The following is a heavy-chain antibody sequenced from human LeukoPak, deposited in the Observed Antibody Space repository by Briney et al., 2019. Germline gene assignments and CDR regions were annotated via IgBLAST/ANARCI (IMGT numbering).Heavy chain of an antibody. CDR2: ISAYNGNT. J-gene: IGHJ3*02. V-gene: IGHV1-18*01. D-gene: IGHD2-15*01. Sequence: ASVKVSCKASGYTFTSYGISWVRQAPGQGLEWMGWISAYNGNTNYAQKLQGRVTMTTDTSTSTAYMELRSLRSDDTAVYHCAREQSFTYCSGGSCYPGDAFDIWGQGTMVTVSS. CDR1: GYTFTSYG. CDR3: AREQSFTYCSGGSCYPGDAFDI.